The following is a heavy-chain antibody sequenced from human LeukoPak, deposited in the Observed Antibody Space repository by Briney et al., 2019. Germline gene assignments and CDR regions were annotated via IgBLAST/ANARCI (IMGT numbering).Heavy chain of an antibody. CDR2: IHTSGST. CDR3: ARGVRYCSSTGCQSWFDP. V-gene: IGHV4-4*07. CDR1: GGSISDYR. J-gene: IGHJ5*02. Sequence: SETLSLTCTVSGGSISDYRWSWIRQPAGKGLEWIGRIHTSGSTNCNPSLQSRVTMSVDTSKNQFSLNLNSVTAADTAVYYCARGVRYCSSTGCQSWFDPWGQGALVTVSS. D-gene: IGHD2-2*01.